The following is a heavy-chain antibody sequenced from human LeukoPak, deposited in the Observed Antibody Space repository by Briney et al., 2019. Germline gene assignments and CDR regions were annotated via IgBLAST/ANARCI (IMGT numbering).Heavy chain of an antibody. Sequence: GGSLRLSCAASGFTFSSYAMSWVRQAPGKGLEWVSVISNRGGSTFYADSVRGRFTIPRDNSKNTLYLQMNSLRAEDTAVYYCAKRASGSGTSLYYFDYWGQGTLVTVSS. D-gene: IGHD3-10*01. V-gene: IGHV3-23*01. CDR3: AKRASGSGTSLYYFDY. CDR1: GFTFSSYA. J-gene: IGHJ4*02. CDR2: ISNRGGST.